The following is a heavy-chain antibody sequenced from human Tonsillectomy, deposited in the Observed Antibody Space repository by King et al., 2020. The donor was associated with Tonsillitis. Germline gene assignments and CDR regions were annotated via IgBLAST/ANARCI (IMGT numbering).Heavy chain of an antibody. D-gene: IGHD2-15*01. CDR2: IYYSGST. J-gene: IGHJ6*02. CDR1: GGSISSGDYY. CDR3: ARERCSGGSCYSGYYYGMDV. Sequence: QLQLQESGPGLVKPSQTLSLTCTVSGGSISSGDYYWSWIRQPPGKGLEWIGYIYYSGSTYYNPSLKSRVTISVDTSKNQFSLKLSSVTAADTAVYYCARERCSGGSCYSGYYYGMDVWGQGTTVTVSS. V-gene: IGHV4-30-4*01.